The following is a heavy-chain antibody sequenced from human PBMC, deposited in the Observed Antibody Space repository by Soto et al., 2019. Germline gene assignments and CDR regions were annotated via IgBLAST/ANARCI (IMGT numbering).Heavy chain of an antibody. J-gene: IGHJ4*02. D-gene: IGHD3-9*01. V-gene: IGHV1-18*01. Sequence: ASVKVSCKASGYTFTSYGISWVRQAPGQGLEWMGWISAYNGNTNYAQKLRGRVTMTTDTSTSTAYMELRSLRSDDTAVYYCARDYYDILTGYYIENFDYWGQGTLVTVSS. CDR2: ISAYNGNT. CDR3: ARDYYDILTGYYIENFDY. CDR1: GYTFTSYG.